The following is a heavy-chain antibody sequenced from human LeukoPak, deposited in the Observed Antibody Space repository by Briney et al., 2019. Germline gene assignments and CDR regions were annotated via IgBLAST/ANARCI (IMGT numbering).Heavy chain of an antibody. CDR3: ARGLQSGFSPLLQY. D-gene: IGHD3-3*01. Sequence: ASVKVSCKASGGTFSSYAISWVRQAPGQGLEWMGGIIPIFGTANYAQKFQGRVTITADESTSTAYMEPSSLRSEDTAVYYCARGLQSGFSPLLQYWGQGTLVTVSS. V-gene: IGHV1-69*13. J-gene: IGHJ4*02. CDR2: IIPIFGTA. CDR1: GGTFSSYA.